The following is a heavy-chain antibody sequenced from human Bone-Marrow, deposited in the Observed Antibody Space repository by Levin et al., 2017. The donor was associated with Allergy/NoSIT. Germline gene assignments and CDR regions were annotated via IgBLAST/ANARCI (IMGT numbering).Heavy chain of an antibody. D-gene: IGHD2-2*02. Sequence: SETLSLTCTVSGVSISSSGYYWSWIRQIPGKGLEWIGYTYNSGSTFYNPSLKTRLTISLDTSKNQFSLRLSSVTAADTAVYYCARELRYCTSTNCYTGGWFWFDPWGQGTLVTVSS. J-gene: IGHJ5*02. CDR2: TYNSGST. CDR3: ARELRYCTSTNCYTGGWFWFDP. V-gene: IGHV4-31*03. CDR1: GVSISSSGYY.